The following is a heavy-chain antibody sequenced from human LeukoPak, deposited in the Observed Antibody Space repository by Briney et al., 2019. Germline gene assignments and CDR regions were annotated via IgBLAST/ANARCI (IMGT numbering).Heavy chain of an antibody. Sequence: GRSLRLSCAPSGFTFSSYAMHSVRDAPGKGLEWGAVISYDGSNKYYADSVKGRFTISRDNSKNTLYLQMNSLRAEDTAVYYCARGSPYFSSTSCYFRWFDPWGQGTLVTVSS. J-gene: IGHJ5*02. CDR3: ARGSPYFSSTSCYFRWFDP. CDR1: GFTFSSYA. CDR2: ISYDGSNK. D-gene: IGHD2-2*01. V-gene: IGHV3-30-3*01.